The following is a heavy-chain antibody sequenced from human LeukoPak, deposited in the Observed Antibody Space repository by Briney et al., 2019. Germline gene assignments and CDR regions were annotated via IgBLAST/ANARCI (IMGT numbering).Heavy chain of an antibody. D-gene: IGHD6-13*01. J-gene: IGHJ4*02. CDR3: AREVLLEAGIAAAGFLFDY. CDR1: GYPFTSYG. Sequence: ASVKVSCKASGYPFTSYGISWVRQAPGQGLEWMGWISAYNGNTNYAQKLQGRVTMTTDTSTSTAYMELRSLRFDDTAVYYCAREVLLEAGIAAAGFLFDYWGQGTLVTVSS. V-gene: IGHV1-18*01. CDR2: ISAYNGNT.